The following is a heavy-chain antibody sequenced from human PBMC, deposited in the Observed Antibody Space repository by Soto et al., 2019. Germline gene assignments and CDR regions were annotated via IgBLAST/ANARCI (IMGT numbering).Heavy chain of an antibody. CDR3: ATQKGYSYGDYYYYYGMDV. CDR1: GHSFTSYW. D-gene: IGHD5-18*01. J-gene: IGHJ6*02. V-gene: IGHV5-51*01. CDR2: IYPGDSDT. Sequence: PGESLKIYCKGSGHSFTSYWIGWVRQMPGKGLEWMGIIYPGDSDTRYSPSFQGQVTISADKSISTAYLQWSSLKASDTAMYYCATQKGYSYGDYYYYYGMDVWGQGTTVTVSS.